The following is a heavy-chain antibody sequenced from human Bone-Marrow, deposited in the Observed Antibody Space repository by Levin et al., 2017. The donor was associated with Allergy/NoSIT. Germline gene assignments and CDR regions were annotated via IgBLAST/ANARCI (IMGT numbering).Heavy chain of an antibody. D-gene: IGHD6-13*01. CDR1: GFTFSSYA. J-gene: IGHJ3*01. Sequence: GGSLRLSCAASGFTFSSYAMTWVRQAPGKGLEWVSSISGSGGGTYDADSVKGRFTISRDNSKNTVYLQMNSLRAEDTAVYYCAKVMEQQLVRAAFDGWGHGTMVTVSS. V-gene: IGHV3-23*01. CDR2: ISGSGGGT. CDR3: AKVMEQQLVRAAFDG.